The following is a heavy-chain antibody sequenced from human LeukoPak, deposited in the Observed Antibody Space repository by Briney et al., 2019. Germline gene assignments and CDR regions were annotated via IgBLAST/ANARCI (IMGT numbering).Heavy chain of an antibody. CDR3: ARNGFDDSSGYSLRRFDY. V-gene: IGHV3-7*01. J-gene: IGHJ4*02. Sequence: GGSLRLSCSASGFTFSSSWMSWVRQAPGKGLELVASIKQDGSEKYSVDSVKGRFAISRDNAKNSLYLQMNSLRAEDTAVYYCARNGFDDSSGYSLRRFDYWGQGTLVTVSS. CDR2: IKQDGSEK. D-gene: IGHD3-22*01. CDR1: GFTFSSSW.